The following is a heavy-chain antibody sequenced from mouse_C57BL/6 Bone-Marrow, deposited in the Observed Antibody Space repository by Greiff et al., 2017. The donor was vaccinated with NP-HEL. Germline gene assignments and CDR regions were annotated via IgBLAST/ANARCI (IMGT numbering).Heavy chain of an antibody. V-gene: IGHV1-64*01. CDR3: ARSGQLRLQFAY. J-gene: IGHJ3*01. Sequence: QVQLQQPGAELVKPGASVKLSCKASGYTFTSYWMHWVKQRPGQGLEWIGMIHPNSGSTNYNEKFKSKATLTVDKSSSTAYMQLSSLTSEDSAVYYCARSGQLRLQFAYWGQGTLVTVSA. CDR2: IHPNSGST. D-gene: IGHD3-2*02. CDR1: GYTFTSYW.